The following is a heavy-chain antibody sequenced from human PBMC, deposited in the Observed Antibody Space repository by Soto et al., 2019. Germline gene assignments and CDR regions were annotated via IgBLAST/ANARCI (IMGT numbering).Heavy chain of an antibody. Sequence: QVQLVQSGAEVKKPGSSVKVSCKASGGTFSSYAISWVRQAPGQGLEWMGGISPIFGTANYAQKFPGRVTSTADESSSTAYRELSSLRSEDTAVYYCARDSGQRPRPGACDLWGQGTMVTGSS. D-gene: IGHD3-10*01. CDR3: ARDSGQRPRPGACDL. V-gene: IGHV1-69*12. CDR2: ISPIFGTA. J-gene: IGHJ3*01. CDR1: GGTFSSYA.